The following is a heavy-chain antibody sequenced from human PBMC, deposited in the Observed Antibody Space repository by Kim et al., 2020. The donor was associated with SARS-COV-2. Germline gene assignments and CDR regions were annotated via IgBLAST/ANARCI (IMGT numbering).Heavy chain of an antibody. D-gene: IGHD6-6*01. Sequence: GGSLRLSCAASGFTFSSYAMSWVRQAQGKGLEWVSAISGSGGSTSYADSGKGRFTISRDNSKNTLYLQMNSLRAEDTAVYYCAKGYYSSSSAYFVYCGQGTLFTASS. CDR3: AKGYYSSSSAYFVY. CDR1: GFTFSSYA. J-gene: IGHJ4*02. CDR2: ISGSGGST. V-gene: IGHV3-23*01.